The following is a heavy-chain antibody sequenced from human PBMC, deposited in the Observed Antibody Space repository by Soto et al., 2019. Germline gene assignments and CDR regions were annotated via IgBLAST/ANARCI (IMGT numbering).Heavy chain of an antibody. CDR1: GFTFSSYA. J-gene: IGHJ6*02. Sequence: EVQLLESGGGLVQPGGSLRLSCAASGFTFSSYAMSWVRQAPGKGLEWVSAISGSGGSTYYADSVKGRFTISRDNSKNTLYLQMNSLRAEDTAVYYCAILMAGDKYGMDVWGQGTTVTVSS. V-gene: IGHV3-23*01. CDR2: ISGSGGST. CDR3: AILMAGDKYGMDV. D-gene: IGHD6-19*01.